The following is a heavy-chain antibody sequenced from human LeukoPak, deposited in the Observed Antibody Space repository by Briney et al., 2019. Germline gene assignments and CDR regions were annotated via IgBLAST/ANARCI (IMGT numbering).Heavy chain of an antibody. Sequence: GGSLRLSCTASGFTFSRYAMHWLRQAPGKGLEWVSILYPEGNTYYADSVKGRFSISRDTSKNMVYLQMFSLRVEDTAVYRCVRGLGWFYYAFDIWGQGTPVTVSS. CDR1: GFTFSRYA. CDR3: VRGLGWFYYAFDI. J-gene: IGHJ3*02. D-gene: IGHD3-10*01. V-gene: IGHV3-66*01. CDR2: LYPEGNT.